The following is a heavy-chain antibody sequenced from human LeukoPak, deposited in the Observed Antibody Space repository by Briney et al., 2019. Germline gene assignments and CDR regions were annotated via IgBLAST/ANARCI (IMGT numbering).Heavy chain of an antibody. CDR2: ISGSGGST. CDR3: AKVQSPYYYYYGMDV. J-gene: IGHJ6*02. Sequence: GGSLRLSCAASGFTFSSYAMSWVRQAPGKGLEWVSAISGSGGSTYYADSVKGRFTISRDNSKNTLYLQMNSLRAEDTAVYYCAKVQSPYYYYYGMDVWGQGTTVTVSS. V-gene: IGHV3-23*01. CDR1: GFTFSSYA.